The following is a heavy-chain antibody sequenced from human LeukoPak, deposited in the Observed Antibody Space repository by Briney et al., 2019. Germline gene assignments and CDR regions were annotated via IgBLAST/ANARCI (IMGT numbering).Heavy chain of an antibody. CDR3: ARGLSDNCFDP. J-gene: IGHJ5*02. CDR2: ISGSGSTI. V-gene: IGHV3-23*01. CDR1: GFTFSSYA. Sequence: AGGSLRLSCAASGFTFSSYAMSWVRQAPGKGLEWVSAISGSGSTIYYADSVKGRFTISRDNSKNSLYLQMNSLRAEDTAVYYCARGLSDNCFDPWGQGTLVTVSS. D-gene: IGHD2-21*01.